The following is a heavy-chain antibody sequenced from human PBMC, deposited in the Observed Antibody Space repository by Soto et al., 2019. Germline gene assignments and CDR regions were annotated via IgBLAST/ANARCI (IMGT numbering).Heavy chain of an antibody. V-gene: IGHV3-48*01. J-gene: IGHJ6*02. Sequence: GSLRLSCAASGFTFSSYSMNWVRQAPGKGLEWVSYISSSSSTIYYADSVKSRITIKPDTSKNQFSLQLNSVTPEDTAVYYCAREWAREGITIFGVGANYYYGMDVWGQGTTVTVSS. CDR2: ISSSSSTI. CDR3: AREWAREGITIFGVGANYYYGMDV. CDR1: GFTFSSYS. D-gene: IGHD3-3*01.